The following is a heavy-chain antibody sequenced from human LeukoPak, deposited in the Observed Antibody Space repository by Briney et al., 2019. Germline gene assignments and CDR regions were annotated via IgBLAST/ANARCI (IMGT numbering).Heavy chain of an antibody. CDR2: INPSGGST. V-gene: IGHV1-46*01. CDR3: ARRSGYYDSSGYHFDY. J-gene: IGHJ4*02. Sequence: ASVKVSCKASGYTFTSYYMHWVRQAPGQGLEWMGIINPSGGSTSYAQKFQGRVTMTRDMSTSTVYMELSSLRSEDTAVYYCARRSGYYDSSGYHFDYWGQGTLVTVSS. D-gene: IGHD3-22*01. CDR1: GYTFTSYY.